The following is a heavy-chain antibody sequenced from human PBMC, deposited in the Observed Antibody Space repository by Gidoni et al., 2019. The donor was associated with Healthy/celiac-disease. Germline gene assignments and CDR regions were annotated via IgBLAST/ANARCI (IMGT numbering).Heavy chain of an antibody. CDR1: GFPFDDYA. V-gene: IGHV3-43*02. CDR2: ISGDGGST. D-gene: IGHD1-20*01. CDR3: AKEPPYNWNDGDFDY. Sequence: EVQLVESGGGVVQPGGSLRLSCAASGFPFDDYAMHWVRQAPGKGLEWVSLISGDGGSTYYADSVKGRFTISRDNSKNSLYLQMNSLRTEDTALYYCAKEPPYNWNDGDFDYWGQGTLVTVSS. J-gene: IGHJ4*02.